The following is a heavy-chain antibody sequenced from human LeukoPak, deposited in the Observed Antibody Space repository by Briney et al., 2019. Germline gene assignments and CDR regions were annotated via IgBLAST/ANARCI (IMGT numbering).Heavy chain of an antibody. V-gene: IGHV3-23*01. D-gene: IGHD3-10*01. Sequence: GGSLRLSCAASGFTFSSCGMSWVRQAPGKGLEWVSALSDSGGSTFYADSVKGRFTISRDNSKNTLYLQMNSLRAEDTAVYYCAREVGLLWFGETGFDPWGQGTLVTVSS. CDR3: AREVGLLWFGETGFDP. J-gene: IGHJ5*02. CDR1: GFTFSSCG. CDR2: LSDSGGST.